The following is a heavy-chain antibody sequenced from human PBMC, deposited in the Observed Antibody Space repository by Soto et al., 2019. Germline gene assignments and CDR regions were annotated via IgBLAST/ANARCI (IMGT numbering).Heavy chain of an antibody. V-gene: IGHV4-39*01. D-gene: IGHD6-13*01. Sequence: QLLESGPGLVKPSETLSLTCTGSGGSISSTSFYWGWVRQPPRKGLEWIGYIYYRGSTQYNPSLKSRLTISIDTSKNQFSLNLRSVTAADTAVYYCAKRGSSWYLDYWGQGTLVTVSS. CDR2: IYYRGST. CDR3: AKRGSSWYLDY. J-gene: IGHJ4*02. CDR1: GGSISSTSFY.